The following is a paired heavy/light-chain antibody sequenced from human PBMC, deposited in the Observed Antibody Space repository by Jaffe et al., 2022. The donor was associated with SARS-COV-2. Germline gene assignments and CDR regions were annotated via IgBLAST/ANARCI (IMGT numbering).Heavy chain of an antibody. D-gene: IGHD2-2*01. CDR1: GFTFSSYA. Sequence: EVQLLQSGGGLVQPGGSLRLSCAASGFTFSSYAMSWVRQAPGKGLEWVSVISGSGFSIYYADSVKGRFTISRDSSKNTLYLQMNSLRAEDTAVYYCAKVGPGTGKDIVVVPAALFDDWGQGTLVTVSS. CDR2: ISGSGFSI. V-gene: IGHV3-23*01. CDR3: AKVGPGTGKDIVVVPAALFDD. J-gene: IGHJ4*02.
Light chain of an antibody. J-gene: IGLJ2*01. V-gene: IGLV1-40*01. CDR2: VNN. Sequence: QSVLTQPPSVSGAPGQRVTISCTGSSSNIGAGYDVHWYQQLPGTAPKLLIYVNNNRPSGVPDRFSGSKSGTSASLAITGLQAEDEADYYCQSYDNSLSGVVFGGGTELTVL. CDR1: SSNIGAGYD. CDR3: QSYDNSLSGVV.